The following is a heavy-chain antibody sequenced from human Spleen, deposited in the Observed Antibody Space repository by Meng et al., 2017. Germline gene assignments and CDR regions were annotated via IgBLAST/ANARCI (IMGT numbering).Heavy chain of an antibody. CDR1: GGSIGSYY. V-gene: IGHV4-59*12. Sequence: SETLSLTCTVSGGSIGSYYWSWIRKPPGKGLEWIGYVSYSGTTNHNPSLNSRVTISVDTSKNQFSLKLSSVTAADTAVYYCARGSMRRGYCSGGSCYPYGHDYWGQGTLVTVSS. D-gene: IGHD2-15*01. J-gene: IGHJ4*02. CDR3: ARGSMRRGYCSGGSCYPYGHDY. CDR2: VSYSGTT.